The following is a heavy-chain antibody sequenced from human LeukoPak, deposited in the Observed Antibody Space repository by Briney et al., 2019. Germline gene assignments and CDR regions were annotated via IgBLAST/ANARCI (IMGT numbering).Heavy chain of an antibody. CDR3: ARALDSSSSRYQAFEY. D-gene: IGHD2-2*01. CDR2: IKQDGSEK. Sequence: GGSLRLSCAASGFTFSNYWMSWVRQAPGKGLEWVANIKQDGSEKYYVDSVKGRFTISRDNAKNSLYLQMNSLRAEDTAVYYCARALDSSSSRYQAFEYWGQGTLVIVSS. V-gene: IGHV3-7*01. J-gene: IGHJ4*02. CDR1: GFTFSNYW.